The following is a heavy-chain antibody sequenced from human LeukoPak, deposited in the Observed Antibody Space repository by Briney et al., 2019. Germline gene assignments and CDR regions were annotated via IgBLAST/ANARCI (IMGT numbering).Heavy chain of an antibody. CDR3: ASGPSSGHSSSWYDVGYNWFDP. J-gene: IGHJ5*02. CDR1: GSTFRNYW. CDR2: IKRDGSER. V-gene: IGHV3-7*03. Sequence: GGSLRLSCEVSGSTFRNYWTRWIRQVPGKGLEWLACIKRDGSERHYVDSVRGRFTVSTDSAKNSLYLQMNSLRAEDTAVYYCASGPSSGHSSSWYDVGYNWFDPWGQGTLVTVSS. D-gene: IGHD6-13*01.